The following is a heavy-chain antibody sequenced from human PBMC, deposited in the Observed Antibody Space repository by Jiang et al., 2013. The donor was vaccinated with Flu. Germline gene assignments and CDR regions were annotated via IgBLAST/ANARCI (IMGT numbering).Heavy chain of an antibody. CDR1: GFTFGDYA. CDR2: ISDSSRTI. Sequence: RLSCTASGFTFGDYAMSWFRQAPGKGLEWVSYISDSSRTIYYADSVKGRFTISRDNARNSVFLQMNSLRDEDSALYYCARDPDTPFIRVFDYWGQGTLVTVSS. CDR3: ARDPDTPFIRVFDY. J-gene: IGHJ4*02. V-gene: IGHV3-48*03. D-gene: IGHD5-18*01.